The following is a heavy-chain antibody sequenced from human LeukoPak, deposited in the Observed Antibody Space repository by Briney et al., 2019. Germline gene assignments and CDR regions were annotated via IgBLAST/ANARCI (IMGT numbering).Heavy chain of an antibody. V-gene: IGHV4-4*02. CDR2: ISHSGSP. CDR3: AREGEAAAGLDY. D-gene: IGHD6-13*01. CDR1: GGFIINGKW. J-gene: IGHJ4*02. Sequence: SGTLSLTCGVSGGFIINGKWWSWVRQPPGKGLEWIGEISHSGSPNYNPSLKGRLTISVDTAKNQFSLKLSSVTAADTAVYYCAREGEAAAGLDYWGQGTLVTVSS.